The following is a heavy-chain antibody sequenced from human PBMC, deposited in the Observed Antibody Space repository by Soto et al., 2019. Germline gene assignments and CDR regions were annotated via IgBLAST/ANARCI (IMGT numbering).Heavy chain of an antibody. J-gene: IGHJ4*02. D-gene: IGHD4-17*01. CDR2: INWNDDK. V-gene: IGHV2-5*01. CDR1: GFSLSTSGVG. CDR3: AHRRGRGCDYKFWDAFYY. Sequence: QITLKESGPTLVKPTQTLTLTCAFSGFSLSTSGVGVGWIRQPPGKALEWLAVINWNDDKRYNPSLKSRLTITKDTPKNQVVLTVTNVDPADSATYYCAHRRGRGCDYKFWDAFYYWGQGTLVTVSS.